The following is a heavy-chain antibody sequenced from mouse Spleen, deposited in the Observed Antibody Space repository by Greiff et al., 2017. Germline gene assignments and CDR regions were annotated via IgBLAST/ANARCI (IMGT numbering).Heavy chain of an antibody. CDR3: ALDSSGYWFAY. CDR2: INPSSGYT. CDR1: GYTFTSYW. J-gene: IGHJ3*01. V-gene: IGHV1-7*01. Sequence: QVQLQQSGPELVKPGASVKISCKASGYTFTSYWMHWVKQRPGQGLEWIGYINPSSGYTKYNQKFKDKATLTADKSSSTAYMQLSSLTYEDSAVYYCALDSSGYWFAYWGQGTLVTVSA. D-gene: IGHD3-2*01.